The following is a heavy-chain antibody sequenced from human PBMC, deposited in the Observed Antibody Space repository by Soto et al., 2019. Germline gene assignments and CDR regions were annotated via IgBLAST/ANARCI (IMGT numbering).Heavy chain of an antibody. CDR2: IYYSGYT. V-gene: IGHV4-39*01. CDR1: GSSTGSSRYY. Sequence: SETLSLTCAVSGSSTGSSRYYSVWFRPPPARGVEWSGIIYYSGYTYYKPSLKSRVTISVDTSKNQFSLKLSSVTAADTAVYYCARHNGPLYVGYYYDMDVWGQGTTVTVSS. CDR3: ARHNGPLYVGYYYDMDV. J-gene: IGHJ6*02. D-gene: IGHD3-16*01.